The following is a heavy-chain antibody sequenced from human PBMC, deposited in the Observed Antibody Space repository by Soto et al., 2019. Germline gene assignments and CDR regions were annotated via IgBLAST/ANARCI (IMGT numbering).Heavy chain of an antibody. V-gene: IGHV3-30*18. Sequence: ALRLSCAASGFTFSSYGMHWVRQAPGKGLEWVAVISYDGSNKYYADSVKGRFTISRDNSKNTLYLQMNSLRAEDTAVYYCAKDQSSGSYSDYWGQGTLVTVSS. CDR3: AKDQSSGSYSDY. J-gene: IGHJ4*02. CDR2: ISYDGSNK. CDR1: GFTFSSYG. D-gene: IGHD1-26*01.